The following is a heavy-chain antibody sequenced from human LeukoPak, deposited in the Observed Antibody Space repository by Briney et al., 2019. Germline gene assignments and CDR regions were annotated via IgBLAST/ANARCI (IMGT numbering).Heavy chain of an antibody. V-gene: IGHV1-8*03. J-gene: IGHJ5*02. CDR1: GYTFTSYD. CDR2: MNPNSGNT. CDR3: ARGGGYCTNGVCSESNWFDP. Sequence: ASVKVSCKASGYTFTSYDINWVRQATGQGLEWMGWMNPNSGNTGYAQKFQGRVTITRNTSISTAYMELSSLRSEDTAVYYCARGGGYCTNGVCSESNWFDPWGQGTLVTVSS. D-gene: IGHD2-8*01.